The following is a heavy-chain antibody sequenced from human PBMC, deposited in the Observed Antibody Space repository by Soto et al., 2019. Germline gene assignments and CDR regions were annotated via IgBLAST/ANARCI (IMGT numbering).Heavy chain of an antibody. CDR3: ATWGRGVLIQNWFDP. D-gene: IGHD3-10*01. J-gene: IGHJ5*02. Sequence: QVQLQESGPGLVRPSGTLSLICTVSGGSINSSHWWSWVRQSPERGLEWIGEIYHSGGTKYNPSLKSRVSISVDTSKNQFSLKLSSVTAADTGVYYCATWGRGVLIQNWFDPWGQGTLVTVSS. V-gene: IGHV4-4*02. CDR1: GGSINSSHW. CDR2: IYHSGGT.